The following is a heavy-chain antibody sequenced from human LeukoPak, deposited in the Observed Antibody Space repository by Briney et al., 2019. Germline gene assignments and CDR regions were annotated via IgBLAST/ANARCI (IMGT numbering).Heavy chain of an antibody. J-gene: IGHJ4*02. Sequence: GSLRLSCAASGFTFSTFWMSWVRQAPGKGLEWVAHINQDGSEKYYVDSVKGRFTVSRDNAKNSLYLQMNNLRVEDTAVYYCARLGMIQAYSTEDYWGQGTLVTVSS. CDR3: ARLGMIQAYSTEDY. D-gene: IGHD6-13*01. V-gene: IGHV3-7*01. CDR2: INQDGSEK. CDR1: GFTFSTFW.